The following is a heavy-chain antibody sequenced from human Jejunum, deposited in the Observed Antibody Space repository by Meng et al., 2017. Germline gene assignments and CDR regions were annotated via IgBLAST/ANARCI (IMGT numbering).Heavy chain of an antibody. CDR1: GDSINIDDYR. CDR2: IYSGGRT. CDR3: VRGFGPTITAGAY. Sequence: LRLSCAVSGDSINIDDYRWSWVRQSAGKGLEWIGRIYSGGRTNYNPSLNGRVTVSVDTSKNLFSLKLTSVTAADTAIYYCVRGFGPTITAGAYWGQGTLVTVSS. J-gene: IGHJ4*02. V-gene: IGHV4-61*02. D-gene: IGHD1-20*01.